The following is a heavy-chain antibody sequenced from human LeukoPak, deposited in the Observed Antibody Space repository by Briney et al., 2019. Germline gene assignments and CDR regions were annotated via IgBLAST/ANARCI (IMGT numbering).Heavy chain of an antibody. Sequence: ASVKVSCKASGYTFTGYYMHWVRQAPGKGLGWMGGFDPEDGETIYAQKFQGRVTMTEDTSTDTAYMELSSLRSEDTAVYYCATLTYYYDSSGYPWGQGTLVTVSS. D-gene: IGHD3-22*01. CDR2: FDPEDGET. CDR3: ATLTYYYDSSGYP. J-gene: IGHJ5*02. CDR1: GYTFTGYY. V-gene: IGHV1-24*01.